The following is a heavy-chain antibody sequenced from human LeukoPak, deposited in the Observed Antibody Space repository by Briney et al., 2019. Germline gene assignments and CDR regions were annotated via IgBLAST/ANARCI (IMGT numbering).Heavy chain of an antibody. J-gene: IGHJ4*02. CDR1: GGSISSYY. CDR3: ARTEIQAYGPGPIFGVVTYYFDY. V-gene: IGHV4-59*12. CDR2: IYYSGST. Sequence: SETLSLTCTVSGGSISSYYWTWIRQPPGKGLEWIGYIYYSGSTNYNPSLKSRVTISVDTSKNQFSLKLSSVTAADTAVYYCARTEIQAYGPGPIFGVVTYYFDYWGQGTLVTVSS. D-gene: IGHD3-3*01.